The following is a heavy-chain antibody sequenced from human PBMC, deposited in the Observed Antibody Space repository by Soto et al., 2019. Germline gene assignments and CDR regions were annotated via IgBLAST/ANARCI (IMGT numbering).Heavy chain of an antibody. D-gene: IGHD1-26*01. CDR2: MSYDGSNE. CDR3: AKDGSPHFDY. CDR1: GFTFSHYA. Sequence: QVQLVESGGGVVQPGRSLRLSCAASGFTFSHYAMHWVRQAPGKGLEWVALMSYDGSNEYYADSVKGRFTISRDNSKNTGYLKMNSLRAEDTGVYCCAKDGSPHFDYWGQGTLVTVSS. J-gene: IGHJ4*02. V-gene: IGHV3-30*18.